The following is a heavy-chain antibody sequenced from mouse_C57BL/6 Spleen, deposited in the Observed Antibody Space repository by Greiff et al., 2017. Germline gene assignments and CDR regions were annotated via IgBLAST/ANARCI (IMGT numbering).Heavy chain of an antibody. J-gene: IGHJ1*03. Sequence: QVQLQQPGAELVMPGASVKLSCKASGYTFTSYWMHWVKQRPGQGLEWIGEIDPSDSYPNYNQKFKGKSTLTVDKSSSTAYMQLSSLTSEDSAVYYCARFPLGVWGTGTTVTVSS. CDR1: GYTFTSYW. D-gene: IGHD3-3*01. CDR2: IDPSDSYP. CDR3: ARFPLGV. V-gene: IGHV1-69*01.